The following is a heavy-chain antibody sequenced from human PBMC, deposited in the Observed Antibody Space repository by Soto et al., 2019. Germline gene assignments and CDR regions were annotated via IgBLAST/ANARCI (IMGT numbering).Heavy chain of an antibody. CDR2: IYYSGST. Sequence: KPSETLSLTCTVSGGSISSYYWSWIRQPPGKGLEWIGYIYYSGSTNYNPSLKSRVTISVDTSKSQFSLKLSSVTAADTAVYYCARTSDIVVVPTSWFDPWGQGTLVTVSS. CDR3: ARTSDIVVVPTSWFDP. J-gene: IGHJ5*02. V-gene: IGHV4-59*01. CDR1: GGSISSYY. D-gene: IGHD2-2*01.